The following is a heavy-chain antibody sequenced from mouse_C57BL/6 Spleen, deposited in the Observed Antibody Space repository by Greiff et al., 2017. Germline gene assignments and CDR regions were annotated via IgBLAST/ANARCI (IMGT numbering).Heavy chain of an antibody. CDR2: IDPSDSYT. Sequence: VQLQQPGAELVKPGASVKLSCKASGYTFTSYWMQWVKQRHGQGLEWIGEIDPSDSYTNYNQKFKGKATLTVDKSYSTAYMQLSSLTSEYSAVYYCTRRMFYGYFDYWGQGTTLTVSS. V-gene: IGHV1-50*01. D-gene: IGHD1-1*01. J-gene: IGHJ2*01. CDR1: GYTFTSYW. CDR3: TRRMFYGYFDY.